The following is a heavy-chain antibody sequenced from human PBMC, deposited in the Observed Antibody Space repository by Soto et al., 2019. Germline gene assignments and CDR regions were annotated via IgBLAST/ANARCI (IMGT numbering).Heavy chain of an antibody. V-gene: IGHV2-5*02. D-gene: IGHD3-10*01. J-gene: IGHJ4*02. CDR2: IYWDDDK. CDR3: APRTYYYGSGIFDY. CDR1: GFSLSTSGVG. Sequence: QITLKESGPTLVKPTQTLTLTCTFSGFSLSTSGVGVGWIRQPPGKALEWLALIYWDDDKRYSPSLKSRLTIPKDPSKSQVVPTMTYMDPVDTATYYCAPRTYYYGSGIFDYWGQGTLVTVSS.